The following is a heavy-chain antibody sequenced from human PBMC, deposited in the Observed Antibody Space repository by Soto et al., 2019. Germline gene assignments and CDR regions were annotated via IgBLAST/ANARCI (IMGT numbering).Heavy chain of an antibody. CDR3: ARDPKTSGGQHWAFNYFDS. Sequence: GGSLRLSCAVSGLSFSISPMHWVRQAPGKGPEWVALISYDGTNKFYVDSVKGRFTISRDNSKSTLYLQVDSLRPEDAAVYYCARDPKTSGGQHWAFNYFDSWGQGTLVPVSS. D-gene: IGHD7-27*01. CDR2: ISYDGTNK. J-gene: IGHJ4*02. V-gene: IGHV3-30-3*01. CDR1: GLSFSISP.